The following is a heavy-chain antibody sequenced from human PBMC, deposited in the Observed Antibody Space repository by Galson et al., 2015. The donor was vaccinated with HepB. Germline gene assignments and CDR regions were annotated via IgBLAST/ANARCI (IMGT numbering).Heavy chain of an antibody. CDR3: ASEPRWYYDFWSGYSGLVY. J-gene: IGHJ4*02. Sequence: SLRLSCAASEFTFSSYAMHWVRQAPGKGLEWVAVISYDGSNKYYADSVKGRFTISRDNSKNTLYLQMNSLRAEDTAVYYCASEPRWYYDFWSGYSGLVYWGQGTLVTVSS. CDR1: EFTFSSYA. D-gene: IGHD3-3*01. CDR2: ISYDGSNK. V-gene: IGHV3-30-3*01.